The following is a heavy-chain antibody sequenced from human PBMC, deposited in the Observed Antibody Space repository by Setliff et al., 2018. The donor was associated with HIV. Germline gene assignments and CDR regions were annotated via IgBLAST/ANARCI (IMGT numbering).Heavy chain of an antibody. CDR3: ARHSPNVVVRGDAFDI. D-gene: IGHD2-15*01. CDR2: IHYSGAT. V-gene: IGHV4-59*08. Sequence: PSETLSLTCTVSGGSISSHYWIWIRQPPGKGLEWIGYIHYSGATNYNPSLKSRVTISLDTSSTQFSLRLSSVTAADTAVYYCARHSPNVVVRGDAFDIWGQGTVVTVSS. CDR1: GGSISSHY. J-gene: IGHJ3*02.